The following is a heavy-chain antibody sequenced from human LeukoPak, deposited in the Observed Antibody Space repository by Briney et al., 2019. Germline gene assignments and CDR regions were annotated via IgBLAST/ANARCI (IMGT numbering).Heavy chain of an antibody. CDR1: GFTFNGFY. CDR3: ARNPAAGTLDY. Sequence: PGGSLRLSCAASGFTFNGFYMSWIRQAPGKGLEWVSFISSSSSHTNYADSVKGRFTISRDNAKNSLFLQMHSLRVEDTAVYYCARNPAAGTLDYWGRGTLVTVSS. D-gene: IGHD6-13*01. J-gene: IGHJ4*02. V-gene: IGHV3-11*06. CDR2: ISSSSSHT.